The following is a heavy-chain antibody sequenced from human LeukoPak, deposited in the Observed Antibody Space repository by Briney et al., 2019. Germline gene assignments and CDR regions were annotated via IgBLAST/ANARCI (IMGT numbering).Heavy chain of an antibody. D-gene: IGHD1-26*01. Sequence: GESLKISCKGSGYSFTSYWSGCVRQMRGPRLEWMEIIYPGDSDTSYSQSFQGQVTITAYKAITTAYLQRSRMNASATATYYCARQSDGGGSYPGYWGQGTLVTVSS. CDR1: GYSFTSYW. V-gene: IGHV5-51*01. CDR2: IYPGDSDT. CDR3: ARQSDGGGSYPGY. J-gene: IGHJ4*02.